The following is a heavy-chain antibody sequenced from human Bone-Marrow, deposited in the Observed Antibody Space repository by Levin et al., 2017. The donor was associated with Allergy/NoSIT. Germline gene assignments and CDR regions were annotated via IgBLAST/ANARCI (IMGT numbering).Heavy chain of an antibody. CDR1: GFTFSSYS. CDR3: ARDVSRRYCSSTRQLPYGMDG. D-gene: IGHD2-2*01. V-gene: IGHV3-21*01. Sequence: PGGSLRLSCAASGFTFSSYSMNWVRQAPGKGLEWVSSISSSSSYIYYADSVKGRFTISRDNAKNSLYLQMNSLRAEDTAVYYCARDVSRRYCSSTRQLPYGMDGWGQGTTVTVSS. J-gene: IGHJ6*02. CDR2: ISSSSSYI.